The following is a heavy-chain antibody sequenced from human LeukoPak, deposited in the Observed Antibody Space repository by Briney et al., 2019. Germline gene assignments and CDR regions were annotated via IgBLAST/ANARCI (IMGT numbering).Heavy chain of an antibody. CDR1: GGSISSSSYY. J-gene: IGHJ4*02. V-gene: IGHV4-39*01. D-gene: IGHD5-18*01. CDR3: APQGDTAMVTGDY. Sequence: PSETLSLTCTVSGGSISSSSYYWDWIRQPPGKGLEWIGSIYYSGSTYYNPSLKSRVTISVDTSKNQFSLKLSSVTAADTAVYYCAPQGDTAMVTGDYWGQGTLVTVSS. CDR2: IYYSGST.